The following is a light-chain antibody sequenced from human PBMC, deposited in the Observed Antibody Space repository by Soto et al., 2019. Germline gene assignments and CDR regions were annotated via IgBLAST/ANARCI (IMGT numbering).Light chain of an antibody. V-gene: IGLV1-51*01. CDR2: YNN. CDR3: GAWDRSLNGYV. J-gene: IGLJ1*01. Sequence: QSVLTQPPSVSAAPGQKVTISCSGNNSNIGSSYLSWYQQLPGTAPNLLIYYNNKRPSGTPHRFSGSKSGTSATLDITGLQTGDEADYYCGAWDRSLNGYVFGTGTKVTVL. CDR1: NSNIGSSY.